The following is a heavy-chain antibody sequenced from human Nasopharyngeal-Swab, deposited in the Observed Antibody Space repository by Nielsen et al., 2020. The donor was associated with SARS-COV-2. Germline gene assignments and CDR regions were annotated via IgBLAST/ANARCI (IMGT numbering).Heavy chain of an antibody. CDR3: TTDFYFDY. J-gene: IGHJ4*02. CDR2: IGDKDHNYAT. Sequence: GGSLRLSCAASGFIFSASAMHWVRQAPGKGLEWLGRIGDKDHNYATTYGASVKGRFTISRDDSKNTAFLQMDSLKTEDTALYYCTTDFYFDYWGQGTLATVSS. CDR1: GFIFSASA. V-gene: IGHV3-73*01.